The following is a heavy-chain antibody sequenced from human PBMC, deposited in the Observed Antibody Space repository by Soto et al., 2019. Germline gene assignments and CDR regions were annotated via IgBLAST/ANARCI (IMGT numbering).Heavy chain of an antibody. CDR3: TCEGVIVPAPSGY. J-gene: IGHJ4*02. CDR1: GGTFSSYA. Sequence: SVKVSCKASGGTFSSYAISWVRQAPGQGLEWMGGIIPIFGTANYAQKFQGRVTITADESTSTAYMELSSLRSEDTAVYYCTCEGVIVPAPSGYWGQGTLVTVSS. D-gene: IGHD3-16*02. V-gene: IGHV1-69*13. CDR2: IIPIFGTA.